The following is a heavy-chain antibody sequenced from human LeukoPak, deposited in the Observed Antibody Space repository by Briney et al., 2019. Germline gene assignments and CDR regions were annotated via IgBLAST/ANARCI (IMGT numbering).Heavy chain of an antibody. J-gene: IGHJ6*03. D-gene: IGHD3-10*01. Sequence: ASVKVSCKASGYIFTDYYIHWVRQAPGQGLEWMGWINPKSGGTNYVQKFQGRVTMTRDTSISTAYMDLSSLRSDDTAVYYCARGVTGIYYYYYMDTWGKGTTVTVSS. CDR2: INPKSGGT. CDR3: ARGVTGIYYYYYMDT. V-gene: IGHV1-2*02. CDR1: GYIFTDYY.